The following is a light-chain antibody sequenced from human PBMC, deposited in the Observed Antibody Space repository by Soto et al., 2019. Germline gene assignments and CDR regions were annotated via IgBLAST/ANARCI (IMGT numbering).Light chain of an antibody. CDR1: QSISSY. V-gene: IGKV1-39*01. CDR2: AAS. Sequence: DIQMTQSPSSLSASVGDRVTITCRASQSISSYLNWYQQKPGKAPKLLISAASSLQSGVPSRFSGSGSGIHFTLTTSSLQPEDFATYYCQQSYSTLFTFGPGTKVDIK. CDR3: QQSYSTLFT. J-gene: IGKJ3*01.